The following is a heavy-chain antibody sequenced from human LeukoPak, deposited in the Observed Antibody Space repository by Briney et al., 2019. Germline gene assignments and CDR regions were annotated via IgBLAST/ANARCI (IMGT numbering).Heavy chain of an antibody. CDR1: GFTVSSNY. Sequence: GGSLRLSCAASGFTVSSNYMSWVRQAPGKGLEWVSVIYSGGSTYYADSVKGRFTISRDNSKNTLYLQMNSLRAEDTAVYYCAGLPAYYYDTSGFYLDYWGQGTLVTVSS. CDR2: IYSGGST. D-gene: IGHD3-22*01. CDR3: AGLPAYYYDTSGFYLDY. J-gene: IGHJ4*02. V-gene: IGHV3-66*04.